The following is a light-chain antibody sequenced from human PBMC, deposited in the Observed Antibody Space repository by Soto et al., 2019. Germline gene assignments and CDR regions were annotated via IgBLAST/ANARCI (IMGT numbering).Light chain of an antibody. CDR1: QGISSD. CDR3: QQLNSYPRT. CDR2: AAS. V-gene: IGKV1-9*01. Sequence: IQLTQSPSSLSSSVGDRVTITCRASQGISSDLSWYQQKPGKAPKLLIYAASTMPSGVPSRFSGSGSGTDFTLTISSLQPEDFATYYCQQLNSYPRTFGQGTKVEIK. J-gene: IGKJ1*01.